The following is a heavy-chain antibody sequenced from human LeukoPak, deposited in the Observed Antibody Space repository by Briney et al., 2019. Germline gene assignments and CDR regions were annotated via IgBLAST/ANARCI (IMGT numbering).Heavy chain of an antibody. V-gene: IGHV3-74*01. J-gene: IGHJ4*02. CDR3: ARVTRSGSSDY. D-gene: IGHD3-10*01. CDR2: INSDDSRT. CDR1: GFAFSAFW. Sequence: GGSLRLSCAASGFAFSAFWMHWVRQAPGKGLVWVSRINSDDSRTTYADSVKGRFTISRDNAKNSLYLQMNSLRAEDTAVYYCARVTRSGSSDYWGQGTLVTVSS.